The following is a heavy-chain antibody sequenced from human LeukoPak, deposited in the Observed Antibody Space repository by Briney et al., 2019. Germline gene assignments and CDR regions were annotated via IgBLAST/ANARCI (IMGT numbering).Heavy chain of an antibody. J-gene: IGHJ4*02. CDR1: GFTFSNAW. V-gene: IGHV3-7*01. Sequence: TGGSLRLSCAASGFTFSNAWMSWVRQAPGKGLEWVANIKQDGSEKYYVDSVKGRFTISRDNAKNSLYLQMNSLRAEDTAVYYCARDGISSGWFDYWGQGTLVTVSS. CDR3: ARDGISSGWFDY. D-gene: IGHD6-19*01. CDR2: IKQDGSEK.